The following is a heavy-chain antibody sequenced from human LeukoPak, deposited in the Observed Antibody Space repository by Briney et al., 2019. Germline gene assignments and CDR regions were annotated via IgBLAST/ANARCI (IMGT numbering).Heavy chain of an antibody. V-gene: IGHV4-39*01. CDR1: GGSISSSSYY. CDR3: ARLISGSSWFDY. Sequence: ASETLSLTCTVSGGSISSSSYYWVWNRQPPGKGLEWIGNIYYSGITSYNPSLNSRVTISVDTSKNQFSLKLSSVTAADTAVYYCARLISGSSWFDYWGQGTLVTVSS. J-gene: IGHJ4*02. D-gene: IGHD6-13*01. CDR2: IYYSGIT.